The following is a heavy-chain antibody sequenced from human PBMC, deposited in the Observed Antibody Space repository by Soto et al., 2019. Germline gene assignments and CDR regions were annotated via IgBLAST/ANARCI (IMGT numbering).Heavy chain of an antibody. Sequence: QVQLVQSGAEVKKPGASVKVSCKASGYTFTSYGISWVRQAPGQGLEWMGWISAYNGNTNYAQKLQGRVTMTTVTSTSTAYMELRSLRSDDTAVYYCARDWYSSSWYLDGYFQHWGQGTLVTVSS. CDR1: GYTFTSYG. CDR3: ARDWYSSSWYLDGYFQH. V-gene: IGHV1-18*01. J-gene: IGHJ1*01. D-gene: IGHD6-13*01. CDR2: ISAYNGNT.